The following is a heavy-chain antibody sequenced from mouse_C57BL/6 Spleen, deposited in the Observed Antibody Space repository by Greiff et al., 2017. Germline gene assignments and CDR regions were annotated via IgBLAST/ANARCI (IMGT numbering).Heavy chain of an antibody. CDR3: ARGSYDYEVDYYAMDY. D-gene: IGHD2-4*01. CDR2: IDPNSGGT. Sequence: QVQLQQPGAELVKPGASVKLSCKASGYTFTSYWMHWVKQRPGRGLEWIGRIDPNSGGTKYNEKFKSKATLTVDKPSSTAYMQLSSLTSEDSAVYYCARGSYDYEVDYYAMDYWGQGTSVTVSS. CDR1: GYTFTSYW. J-gene: IGHJ4*01. V-gene: IGHV1-72*01.